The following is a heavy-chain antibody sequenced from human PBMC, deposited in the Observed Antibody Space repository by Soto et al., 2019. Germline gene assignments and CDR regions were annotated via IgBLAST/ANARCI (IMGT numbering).Heavy chain of an antibody. D-gene: IGHD3-10*02. CDR1: GFSFSIYR. Sequence: EVQLVESGGGLVKHGGSLRLSCAASGFSFSIYRMVWVRQAPGKGLEWVSSIDSSSNYLYYADSVKGRFTSSRDNAKKSVYLQMNSLRAEDTAVYYCAREAHFYVRSDVYDMWGHGKMVTVSS. J-gene: IGHJ3*02. CDR2: IDSSSNYL. CDR3: AREAHFYVRSDVYDM. V-gene: IGHV3-21*01.